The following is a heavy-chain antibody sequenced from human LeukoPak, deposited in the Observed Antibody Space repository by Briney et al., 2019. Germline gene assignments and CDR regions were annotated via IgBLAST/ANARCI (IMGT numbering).Heavy chain of an antibody. Sequence: PGGSLRLSCAASGFTVSSNYMSWVRQAPGKGLEWVSVIYSGGRTYYADSVKGRFTISRDNSKNTLYLLMNSLRAEDTAVYYCSRDLFDSRGYGIDYWGQGTLVTVSS. CDR1: GFTVSSNY. CDR3: SRDLFDSRGYGIDY. V-gene: IGHV3-66*01. CDR2: IYSGGRT. D-gene: IGHD3-22*01. J-gene: IGHJ4*02.